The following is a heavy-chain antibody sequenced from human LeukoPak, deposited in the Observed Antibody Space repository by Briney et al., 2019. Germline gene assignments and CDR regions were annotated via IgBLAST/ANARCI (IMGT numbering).Heavy chain of an antibody. CDR2: VSHTGST. CDR3: ARHSWELVDK. J-gene: IGHJ4*02. V-gene: IGHV4-39*01. CDR1: GESIISNSYS. Sequence: SETLSLTCNVSGESIISNSYSWGWIRQSPVQGLEWLGTVSHTGSTHYNPSLKSRLTLLVDTSNNQFSLRLTSVTAADTSVYYCARHSWELVDKWGQGTLVIVSS. D-gene: IGHD1-26*01.